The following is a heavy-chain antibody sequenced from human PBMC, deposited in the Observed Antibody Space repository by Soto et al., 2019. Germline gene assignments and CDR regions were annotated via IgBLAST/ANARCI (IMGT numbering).Heavy chain of an antibody. Sequence: EVQLVESGGGLVQPGGSLRLSCAGSGSTFQDYAMHWVRQAPGKGLEWVSGIYYNSDSIDYADSVKGRFTSSRDNARNSLYLQMNSLRTEDTAFYYCGKDIRPGGMDVLGRGILDTVSS. V-gene: IGHV3-9*01. D-gene: IGHD3-16*01. CDR3: GKDIRPGGMDV. CDR2: IYYNSDSI. CDR1: GSTFQDYA. J-gene: IGHJ6*04.